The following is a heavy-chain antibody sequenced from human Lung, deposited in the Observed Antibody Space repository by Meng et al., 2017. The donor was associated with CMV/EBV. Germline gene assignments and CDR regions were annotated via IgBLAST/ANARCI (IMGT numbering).Heavy chain of an antibody. D-gene: IGHD4-17*01. CDR1: GFMFSSYT. CDR2: ISSSSAYI. Sequence: GGSLRLSCAASGFMFSSYTMNWVRQAPGRGLEWVSSISSSSAYIFYADSVKGRFTISRDNAKNSLYLQMNSLRAEDTAVYYCARDYGNDYWGQGTLVTFSS. V-gene: IGHV3-21*01. J-gene: IGHJ4*02. CDR3: ARDYGNDY.